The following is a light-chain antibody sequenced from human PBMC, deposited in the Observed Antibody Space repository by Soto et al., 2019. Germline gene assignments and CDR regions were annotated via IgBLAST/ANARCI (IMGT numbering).Light chain of an antibody. V-gene: IGLV1-44*01. CDR2: SSH. CDR1: SSNIGDYH. Sequence: QSVLTQPPSASGTPGQRVTISCSGSSSNIGDYHVHWYQQLPGAAPKVLIHSSHQRPSGVPDRFSGSKSGTSASLAISGRQSEDEADDYGAAWDDSLNGVVFGGGTKRTVL. J-gene: IGLJ2*01. CDR3: AAWDDSLNGVV.